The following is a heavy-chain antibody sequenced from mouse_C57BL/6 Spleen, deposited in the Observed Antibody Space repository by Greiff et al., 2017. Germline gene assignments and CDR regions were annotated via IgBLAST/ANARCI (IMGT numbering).Heavy chain of an antibody. V-gene: IGHV1-69*01. Sequence: QVHVKQPGAELVMPGASVKLSCKASGYTFTSYWMHWVKQRPGQGLEWIGEIDPSDSYTNYNQKFKGKSTLTVDKSSSTSYMQLSSLTAEDSAVYYCARKVSYYFGYWGQGTTLTVSS. CDR1: GYTFTSYW. J-gene: IGHJ2*01. CDR3: ARKVSYYFGY. CDR2: IDPSDSYT. D-gene: IGHD1-3*01.